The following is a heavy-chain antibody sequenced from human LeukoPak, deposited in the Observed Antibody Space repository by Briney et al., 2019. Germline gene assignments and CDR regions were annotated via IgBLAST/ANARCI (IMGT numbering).Heavy chain of an antibody. CDR3: ARGYGGRIWEEINWFDP. V-gene: IGHV5-51*01. Sequence: GESLKISCKGSGYSFTSYWIGWVRQMPGKGLEWMGIIYPGDSDTRYSPSFQGQVTISADKSISTAYLRWSSLKASDTAMYYCARGYGGRIWEEINWFDPWGQGTLVTVSS. CDR2: IYPGDSDT. D-gene: IGHD1-26*01. J-gene: IGHJ5*02. CDR1: GYSFTSYW.